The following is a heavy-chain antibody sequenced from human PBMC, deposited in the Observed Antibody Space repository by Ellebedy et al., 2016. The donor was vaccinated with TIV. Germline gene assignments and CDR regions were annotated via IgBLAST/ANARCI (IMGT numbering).Heavy chain of an antibody. CDR3: ARVAGDYGGPTDAVDI. Sequence: GESLKISCAASGFTFSDHFMDWVRQAPGKGLEWVGRTKNKANRYTTEYAASVKDPFTISRDHSENSMHLQMNSLKTEDTAVYFCARVAGDYGGPTDAVDIWGRGTMVTVSP. CDR2: TKNKANRYTT. V-gene: IGHV3-72*01. J-gene: IGHJ3*02. D-gene: IGHD4-17*01. CDR1: GFTFSDHF.